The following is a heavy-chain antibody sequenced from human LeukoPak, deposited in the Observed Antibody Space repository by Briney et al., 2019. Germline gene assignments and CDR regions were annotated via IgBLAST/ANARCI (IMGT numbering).Heavy chain of an antibody. CDR2: IKANSDDT. CDR1: GYIFTAYY. CDR3: TRIGDGYPY. V-gene: IGHV1-2*02. J-gene: IGHJ4*02. Sequence: ASVTVSCKASGYIFTAYYLHWVRQAPGQGLEWMGWIKANSDDTNYARKFQGRVTMTRDTSISTVYMELSRLTSDDTAVYYCTRIGDGYPYWGQGTLVTVSS. D-gene: IGHD5-24*01.